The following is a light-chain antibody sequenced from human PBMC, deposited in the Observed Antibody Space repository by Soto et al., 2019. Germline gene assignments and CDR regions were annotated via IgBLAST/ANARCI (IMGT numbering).Light chain of an antibody. CDR1: SSNIGRNT. V-gene: IGLV1-44*01. Sequence: QYVLTQPPSASGTPGQRVTIYCSGSSSNIGRNTVNWYQQFPGTAPKLLIYGNNQRPSGVPDRFYGSKSGTSASLAISGLQSEDEADYYCAAWDDSLSGPVFGGGTKLTVL. J-gene: IGLJ3*02. CDR3: AAWDDSLSGPV. CDR2: GNN.